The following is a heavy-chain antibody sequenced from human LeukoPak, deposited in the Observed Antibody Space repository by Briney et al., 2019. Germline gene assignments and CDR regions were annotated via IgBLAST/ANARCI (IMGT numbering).Heavy chain of an antibody. Sequence: PGGSLRLSCAASGFTFNDYALHWVRQAPGKGLEWVAFVAYDGSSKYYRDSVKGRFIIPRDYSRNMLYLQMNSLRSEDTAVYYCARDGVTRRYNMYYYMDVWGKGTTVTVSS. CDR1: GFTFNDYA. CDR3: ARDGVTRRYNMYYYMDV. J-gene: IGHJ6*03. V-gene: IGHV3-30*04. CDR2: VAYDGSSK. D-gene: IGHD1-1*01.